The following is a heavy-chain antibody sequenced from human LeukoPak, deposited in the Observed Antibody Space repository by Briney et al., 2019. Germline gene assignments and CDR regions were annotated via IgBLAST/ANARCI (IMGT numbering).Heavy chain of an antibody. Sequence: PSETLSLTCAVYGGSFSGYYWSWIRQPPGKGPEWIGYIYFTGSTNYNPSLKSRVTMSIDTSKNQFSLKLSSVTAADTAVYYCARDRYSSGWYEGWGQGTLVTVSS. CDR2: IYFTGST. J-gene: IGHJ4*02. D-gene: IGHD6-19*01. V-gene: IGHV4-59*01. CDR3: ARDRYSSGWYEG. CDR1: GGSFSGYY.